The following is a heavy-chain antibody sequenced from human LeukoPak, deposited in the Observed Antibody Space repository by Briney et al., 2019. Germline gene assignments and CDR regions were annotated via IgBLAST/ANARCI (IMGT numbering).Heavy chain of an antibody. CDR3: ARGPNSNWSGLDF. CDR1: GFSFSGHW. Sequence: GGSLRLSCTTSGFSFSGHWMHWARQLPGKGLVWVSRISPTGSTTSYADSVKGRFTVSRDNAKNTLYLQVNNLRAEDTAVYYCARGPNSNWSGLDFWGQGTLLTVSS. J-gene: IGHJ4*02. CDR2: ISPTGSTT. D-gene: IGHD6-6*01. V-gene: IGHV3-74*01.